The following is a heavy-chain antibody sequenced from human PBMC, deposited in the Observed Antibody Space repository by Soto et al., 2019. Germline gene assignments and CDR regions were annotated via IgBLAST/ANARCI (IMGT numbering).Heavy chain of an antibody. CDR3: ARDRLLLWFGESGRGMAV. J-gene: IGHJ6*02. CDR1: GFTFSSYG. Sequence: QVQLVESGGGVVQPGRSLRLSCAASGFTFSSYGMHWVRQAPGKGLEWVAVIWYDGSNKYYADSVKGRFTISRDNSKNTLYVDRNWLRAEDTAVYYGARDRLLLWFGESGRGMAVWGQGATVTVS. CDR2: IWYDGSNK. D-gene: IGHD3-10*01. V-gene: IGHV3-33*01.